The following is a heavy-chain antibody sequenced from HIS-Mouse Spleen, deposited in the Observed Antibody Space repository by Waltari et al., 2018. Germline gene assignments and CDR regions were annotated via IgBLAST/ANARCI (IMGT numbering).Heavy chain of an antibody. V-gene: IGHV4-59*08. CDR2: IYYSGST. CDR3: AAPGYSSSWYAFDI. CDR1: GGSISSYY. D-gene: IGHD6-13*01. J-gene: IGHJ3*02. Sequence: QVQLQESGPGLVKPSETLSLTCTVSGGSISSYYWSWIRQPPGKGLEWIGYIYYSGSTTYNPSLKSRVTISVDTSKNQFSLKLSSVTAADTAVYYCAAPGYSSSWYAFDIWGQGTMVTVSS.